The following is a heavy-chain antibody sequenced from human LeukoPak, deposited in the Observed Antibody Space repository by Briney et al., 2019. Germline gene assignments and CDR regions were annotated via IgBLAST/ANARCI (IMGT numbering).Heavy chain of an antibody. CDR2: INWNGGST. D-gene: IGHD5-24*01. Sequence: PGGSLRLSCAGSGYICDDYGMRWVRQAPGKGLEWVAGINWNGGSTGYAASVKGRCTISRDNAKTALYLEMNSLRVEDTAFYYCVRLGRDGYTYGAAYWGQGALVTVSS. V-gene: IGHV3-20*04. CDR1: GYICDDYG. J-gene: IGHJ1*01. CDR3: VRLGRDGYTYGAAY.